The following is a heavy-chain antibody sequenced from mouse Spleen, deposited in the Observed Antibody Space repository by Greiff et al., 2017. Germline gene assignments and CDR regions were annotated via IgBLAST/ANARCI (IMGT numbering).Heavy chain of an antibody. Sequence: EVQLVESGPGLVKPSQSLSLTCSVTGYSITSGYYWNWIRQFPGNKLEWMGYISYDGSNNYNPSLKNRISITRDTSKNQFFLKLNSVTTEDTATYYCARVNQVNSYYAMDYWGQGTSVTVSS. CDR1: GYSITSGYY. J-gene: IGHJ4*01. CDR2: ISYDGSN. D-gene: IGHD4-1*02. CDR3: ARVNQVNSYYAMDY. V-gene: IGHV3-6*01.